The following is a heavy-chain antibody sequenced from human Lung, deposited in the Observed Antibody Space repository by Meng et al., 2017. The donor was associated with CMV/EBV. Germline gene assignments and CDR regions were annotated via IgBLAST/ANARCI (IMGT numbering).Heavy chain of an antibody. Sequence: GGSLRLSXTVSKFIFSKYAMNWVRQAPGKGLEWVSLISTSSTSAYYADSVKGRFTISRDDSKSTLYLQMNSLRVEDTAVYYCIKDFDSTGWYDEDFWGQGTLVTCSS. D-gene: IGHD6-19*01. CDR3: IKDFDSTGWYDEDF. CDR1: KFIFSKYA. J-gene: IGHJ4*02. V-gene: IGHV3-23*05. CDR2: ISTSSTSA.